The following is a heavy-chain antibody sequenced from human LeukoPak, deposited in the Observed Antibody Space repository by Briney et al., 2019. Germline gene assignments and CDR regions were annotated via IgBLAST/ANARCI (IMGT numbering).Heavy chain of an antibody. D-gene: IGHD1-26*01. CDR1: GGTFSSYA. CDR2: IIPIFGTA. J-gene: IGHJ4*02. V-gene: IGHV1-69*05. CDR3: ARGLVGAADY. Sequence: PVKVSCKASGGTFSSYAISWVRQAPGQGLEWMGGIIPIFGTANYAQKFRGRVTITTDESTSTAYMELSSLRSEDTAVYYCARGLVGAADYWGQGTLVTVSS.